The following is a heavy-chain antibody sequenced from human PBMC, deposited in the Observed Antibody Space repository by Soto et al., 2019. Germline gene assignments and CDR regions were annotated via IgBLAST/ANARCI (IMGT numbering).Heavy chain of an antibody. V-gene: IGHV1-69*13. D-gene: IGHD3-22*01. CDR1: GGTFSSYA. CDR3: ARAVFYYDSSGYYGTHDAFDI. J-gene: IGHJ3*02. Sequence: SVKVSCKASGGTFSSYAISWVRQAPGQGLEWMGGIIPIFGTANYTQKFQGRVTITADESTSTAYMELSSLRSEDTAVYYCARAVFYYDSSGYYGTHDAFDIWGQGTMVTVSS. CDR2: IIPIFGTA.